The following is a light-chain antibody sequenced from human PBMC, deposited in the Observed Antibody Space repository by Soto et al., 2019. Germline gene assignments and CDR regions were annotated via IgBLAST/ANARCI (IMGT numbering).Light chain of an antibody. CDR3: CSYAGDYPVL. J-gene: IGLJ3*02. CDR2: DVS. V-gene: IGLV2-11*01. CDR1: SSDIDGYNY. Sequence: QSVLTQPRSVSGSPGQSVTISCSGTSSDIDGYNYVSWYQHHPGKAPKLMIFDVSQRPSGVPDRFSVSKSGNAASLTISGLRADDEADYYCCSYAGDYPVLFGGGTKLTVL.